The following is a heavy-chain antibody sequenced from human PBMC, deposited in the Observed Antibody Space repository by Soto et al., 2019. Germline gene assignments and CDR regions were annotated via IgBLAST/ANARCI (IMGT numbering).Heavy chain of an antibody. CDR2: IGGSGSST. Sequence: PGESLKISCEASGFSFSSFAMSWVRQAPGKGLEWVSGIGGSGSSTYYGDSVKGRFTISRDNSKNTLYLQMNSLRAEDTALYYCAKGPHYYDSSGYYYNYSGQGTLVSVSS. V-gene: IGHV3-23*01. CDR1: GFSFSSFA. D-gene: IGHD3-22*01. J-gene: IGHJ4*02. CDR3: AKGPHYYDSSGYYYNY.